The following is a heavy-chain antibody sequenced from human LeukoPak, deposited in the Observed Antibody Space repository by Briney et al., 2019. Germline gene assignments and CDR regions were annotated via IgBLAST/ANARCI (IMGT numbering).Heavy chain of an antibody. CDR2: ISGSGGST. Sequence: PGGTLRLSCAASGFTFSSYGMSWVRQAPGKGLEWVSAISGSGGSTYYADSVKGRFTISRDNSKNTLYLQMNSLRAEDTAVYYCARVNAASSSWYREFDYWGQGTLVTVSS. D-gene: IGHD6-13*01. J-gene: IGHJ4*02. CDR1: GFTFSSYG. CDR3: ARVNAASSSWYREFDY. V-gene: IGHV3-23*01.